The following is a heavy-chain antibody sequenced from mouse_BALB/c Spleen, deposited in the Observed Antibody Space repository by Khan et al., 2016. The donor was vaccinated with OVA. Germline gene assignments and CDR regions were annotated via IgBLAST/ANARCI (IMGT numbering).Heavy chain of an antibody. CDR2: INPSSGYT. CDR1: GYTFTSYT. Sequence: QVQLKQSGAELARPGASVKMSCKASGYTFTSYTIHWIKQRPGQGLEWIGYINPSSGYTNYNQKFKDKATLTADKSSTTAYMQLSSLTSDDSAVYDCARDGAYHMNDGWFAYWGQGTLVTVSA. D-gene: IGHD2-14*01. J-gene: IGHJ3*01. V-gene: IGHV1-4*01. CDR3: ARDGAYHMNDGWFAY.